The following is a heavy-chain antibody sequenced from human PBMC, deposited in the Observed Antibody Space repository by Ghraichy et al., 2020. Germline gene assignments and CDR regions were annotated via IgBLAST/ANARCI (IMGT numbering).Heavy chain of an antibody. Sequence: GGSLRLSCAASGFTFSSYWMHWVRKAPGKGLVRVSRFNSDGSRTSYADSVKGRFTHSRDNAKNTLYLQMNSLRAEATAVYYCARVGCSSTSCYPYYYYGMYVGRQGTTVTV. CDR1: GFTFSSYW. V-gene: IGHV3-74*01. D-gene: IGHD2-2*01. CDR2: FNSDGSRT. J-gene: IGHJ6*02. CDR3: ARVGCSSTSCYPYYYYGMYV.